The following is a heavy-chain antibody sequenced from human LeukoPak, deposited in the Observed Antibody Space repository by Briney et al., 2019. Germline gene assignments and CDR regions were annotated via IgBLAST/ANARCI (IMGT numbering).Heavy chain of an antibody. J-gene: IGHJ4*02. V-gene: IGHV3-30*02. CDR1: GFTFSNDG. CDR2: IRYDGSNK. D-gene: IGHD5-18*01. CDR3: AKDFRVAMGPAYFDY. Sequence: RSGGSVRLSCAAAGFTFSNDGMHWVRQAPGKRLQWVAFIRYDGSNKYYADSVNGRFTISRDNSKNTLYLQMNRLRAEDTAVYYCAKDFRVAMGPAYFDYWGQGSLVTVSS.